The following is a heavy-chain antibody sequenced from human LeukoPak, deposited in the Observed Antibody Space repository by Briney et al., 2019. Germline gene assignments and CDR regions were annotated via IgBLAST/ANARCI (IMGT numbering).Heavy chain of an antibody. V-gene: IGHV4-39*07. CDR1: GGSISSSSYY. J-gene: IGHJ4*02. CDR2: IYYSGST. D-gene: IGHD5-12*01. Sequence: PSETLCLTCTVSGGSISSSSYYWGWIRQPPGKGLEWIGSIYYSGSTYYNPSLKIRVTISVDTSKTQFSLKLSSVTAADTAVYYCARVHRYENYFDYWGQGTLVTVSS. CDR3: ARVHRYENYFDY.